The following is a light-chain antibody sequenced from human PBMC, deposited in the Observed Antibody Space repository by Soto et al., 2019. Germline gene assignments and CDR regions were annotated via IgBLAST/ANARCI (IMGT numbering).Light chain of an antibody. Sequence: DIVMTQTPLSSPVTLGQPASISCRSTQSLVHRDGNTYLTWLQQRPGQPPRLLIYKLSNRFSGVPDRFGGSGAGTDFTLKISRVEAEDVGVYYCMQLTEFPWTFGQGTNVEIK. CDR3: MQLTEFPWT. CDR1: QSLVHRDGNTY. J-gene: IGKJ1*01. V-gene: IGKV2-24*01. CDR2: KLS.